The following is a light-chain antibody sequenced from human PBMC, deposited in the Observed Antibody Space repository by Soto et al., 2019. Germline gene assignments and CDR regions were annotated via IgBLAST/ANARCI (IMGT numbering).Light chain of an antibody. CDR1: QSVRRRY. CDR2: AAS. CDR3: QQYGSSAT. V-gene: IGKV3-20*01. J-gene: IGKJ1*01. Sequence: EIVLTQSPGTLSLSPGDRATLSCRASQSVRRRYVAWYQQNPGQPPRLLIYAASTKAAVIPDRFSGSGSGTDFPLTIRRLEPEDFAVSYCQQYGSSATFGQGTKVEVK.